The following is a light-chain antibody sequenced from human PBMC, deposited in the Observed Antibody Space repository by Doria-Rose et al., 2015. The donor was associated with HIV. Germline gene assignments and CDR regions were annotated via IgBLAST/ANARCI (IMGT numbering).Light chain of an antibody. CDR1: QSFSSTY. V-gene: IGKV3-20*01. CDR2: DGS. CDR3: HQYGTSWT. Sequence: EIVLTQSPGTLSLSPGERATLSCRASQSFSSTYLAWCQQKPGQALSLLIYDGSTRATGIPDSFSASGSVTDFTLTVNRLEPEDFALYYCHQYGTSWTFGQGTKVEI. J-gene: IGKJ1*01.